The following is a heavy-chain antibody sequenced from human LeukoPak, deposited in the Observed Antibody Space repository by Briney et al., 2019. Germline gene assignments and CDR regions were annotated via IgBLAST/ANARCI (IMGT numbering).Heavy chain of an antibody. CDR1: GGSISSSSYY. Sequence: PSETLSLTCTVSGGSISSSSYYWGWIRQHPGKGLEWIGSIYYSGSTYYNPSLKSRVTISVDTSKNQFSLKLSSVTAADTAVYYCSGWEAIDYWGQGTLVTVSS. D-gene: IGHD6-19*01. CDR3: SGWEAIDY. V-gene: IGHV4-39*01. J-gene: IGHJ4*02. CDR2: IYYSGST.